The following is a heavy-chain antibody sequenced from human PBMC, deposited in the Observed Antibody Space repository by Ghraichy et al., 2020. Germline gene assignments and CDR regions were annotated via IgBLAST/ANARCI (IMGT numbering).Heavy chain of an antibody. Sequence: ASVKVSCKASGYTVTSYGISWVRQAPGQGLEWMGWISAYNGNTNYAQKLQGRVTMTTDTSTSTAYMELRSLRSDDTAVYYCARRWTRASVNDYWGQGTLVTVSS. D-gene: IGHD2-15*01. V-gene: IGHV1-18*01. CDR2: ISAYNGNT. CDR3: ARRWTRASVNDY. J-gene: IGHJ4*02. CDR1: GYTVTSYG.